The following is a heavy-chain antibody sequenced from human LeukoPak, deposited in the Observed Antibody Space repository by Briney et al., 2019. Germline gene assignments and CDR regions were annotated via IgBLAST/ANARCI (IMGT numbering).Heavy chain of an antibody. D-gene: IGHD7-27*01. J-gene: IGHJ4*02. CDR2: INSDGSST. Sequence: GGSLRLSCAASGFTFSSYWMHWVRQVPGKGLVWVSRINSDGSSTSYADSVKGRFTISRDNAKKSLYLQMNTLRAEDTAVYYCARDKLGIDYWGQGTLVTVSS. CDR3: ARDKLGIDY. V-gene: IGHV3-74*01. CDR1: GFTFSSYW.